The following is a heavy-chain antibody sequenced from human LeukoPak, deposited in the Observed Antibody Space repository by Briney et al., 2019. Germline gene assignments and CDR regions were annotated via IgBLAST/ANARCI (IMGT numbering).Heavy chain of an antibody. D-gene: IGHD3-16*01. CDR3: ARLGVEDY. V-gene: IGHV1-2*02. CDR2: INPNSGGT. J-gene: IGHJ4*02. Sequence: ASVKVSCKASGYTFTVYYIHWVRQAPGQGLEWMGWINPNSGGTNYAQKFQGRVTMTRDTSISTAYMELSGLTSDDTAVYYCARLGVEDYWGQGTLVTVSS. CDR1: GYTFTVYY.